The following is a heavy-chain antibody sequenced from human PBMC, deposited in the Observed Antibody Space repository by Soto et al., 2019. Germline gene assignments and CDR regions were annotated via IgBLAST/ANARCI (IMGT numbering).Heavy chain of an antibody. D-gene: IGHD3-22*01. V-gene: IGHV4-39*01. CDR1: GGSISSSSYY. Sequence: SETLSLTCTVSGGSISSSSYYWGWIRQPPGKGLEWIGSIYYSGSTYYNPSLKSRVTISVDTSKNQFSLKLSSVTAADTAVYYCFITMIVVVQPVFDYWGQGILVTVSS. CDR3: FITMIVVVQPVFDY. CDR2: IYYSGST. J-gene: IGHJ4*02.